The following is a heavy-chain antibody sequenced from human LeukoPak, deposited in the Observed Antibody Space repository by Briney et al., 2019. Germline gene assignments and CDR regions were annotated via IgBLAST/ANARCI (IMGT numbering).Heavy chain of an antibody. Sequence: GGSLRLSCAASGFTFSTYTMNWVRQAPGKGLEWVSSITSSTSYIYYADSVKGRFTISRDNAKNSLSLQVNSLRVEDTAVYYCARDGWVDYWGQGTLVTVSS. J-gene: IGHJ4*02. CDR2: ITSSTSYI. CDR3: ARDGWVDY. V-gene: IGHV3-21*01. D-gene: IGHD2-2*03. CDR1: GFTFSTYT.